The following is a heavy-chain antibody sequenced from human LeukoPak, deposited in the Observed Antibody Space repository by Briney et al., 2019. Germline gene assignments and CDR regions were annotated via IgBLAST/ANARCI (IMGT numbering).Heavy chain of an antibody. J-gene: IGHJ6*03. V-gene: IGHV1-2*02. Sequence: ASVKVSCKASGYTFTSYGISWVRQAPGQGLEWMGWINPNSGGTNYAQKFQGRVTMTRDTSISTAYMELSRLRSDDTAVYYCALLGPSPDYYYMDVWGKGTTVTVSS. CDR1: GYTFTSYG. CDR3: ALLGPSPDYYYMDV. CDR2: INPNSGGT.